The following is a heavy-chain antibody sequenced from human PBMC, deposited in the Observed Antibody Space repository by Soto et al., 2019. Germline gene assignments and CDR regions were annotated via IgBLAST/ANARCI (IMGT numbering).Heavy chain of an antibody. D-gene: IGHD3-10*01. Sequence: GGSLRLSCAASGFRFSDHYMTWIRQAPGKGLEWVSKISSGGTTMYYADSVKGRFTVSRDNAQNSLYLQMNGLRAEDTAAYYCAGDPYYYGSAFWGQGTLVTVSS. V-gene: IGHV3-11*01. CDR3: AGDPYYYGSAF. CDR2: ISSGGTTM. J-gene: IGHJ4*02. CDR1: GFRFSDHY.